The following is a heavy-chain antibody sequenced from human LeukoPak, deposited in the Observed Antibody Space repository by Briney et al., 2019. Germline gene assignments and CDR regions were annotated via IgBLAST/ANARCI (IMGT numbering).Heavy chain of an antibody. D-gene: IGHD5-18*01. Sequence: HPGGSLRLSCAASGFTFSSYWMSWVRQAPGKGLEWVANIKQDGSEKYYVDSVKGRFTISRDNAKNSVYMQMNSLRVEDTAVYYCARPEPYTYGCNLEYWGQGTLVTVSS. V-gene: IGHV3-7*03. CDR1: GFTFSSYW. CDR2: IKQDGSEK. CDR3: ARPEPYTYGCNLEY. J-gene: IGHJ4*02.